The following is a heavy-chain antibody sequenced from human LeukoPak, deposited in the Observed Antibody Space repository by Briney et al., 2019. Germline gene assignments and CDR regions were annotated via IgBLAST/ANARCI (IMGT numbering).Heavy chain of an antibody. CDR2: ISSSGSTI. Sequence: PGGSLRLSCAASGFTFSDYYMGWIRQAPGKGLEWVSYISSSGSTIYYADSVKGRFTISRDNAKNSLYLQMNSLRAEDTAVYYCARDRRELLWFGELDRGSKQTPVDYWGQGTLVTVSS. J-gene: IGHJ4*02. D-gene: IGHD3-10*01. V-gene: IGHV3-11*01. CDR3: ARDRRELLWFGELDRGSKQTPVDY. CDR1: GFTFSDYY.